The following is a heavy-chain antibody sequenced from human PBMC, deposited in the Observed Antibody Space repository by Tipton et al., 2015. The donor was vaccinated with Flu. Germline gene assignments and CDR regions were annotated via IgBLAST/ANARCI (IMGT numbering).Heavy chain of an antibody. CDR1: GFNFNTYA. V-gene: IGHV3-23*01. CDR3: ATDPDAFYYDTWAVDI. CDR2: IDTSGHAI. J-gene: IGHJ6*02. D-gene: IGHD3-22*01. Sequence: LSLTCAASGFNFNTYAFNWVRQAPGKGLEWVSSIDTSGHAIYYADSVRGRFTISRDNSKNTLFLQMSTLRAEDTAMYFCATDPDAFYYDTWAVDIWGQGTTVIVSS.